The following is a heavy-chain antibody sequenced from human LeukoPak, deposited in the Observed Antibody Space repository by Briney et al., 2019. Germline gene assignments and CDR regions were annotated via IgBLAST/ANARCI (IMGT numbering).Heavy chain of an antibody. CDR2: IYYSGST. CDR1: GGSISSYY. D-gene: IGHD6-19*01. J-gene: IGHJ3*02. CDR3: ARHGIAVAGTAIVFAFDI. V-gene: IGHV4-59*08. Sequence: PSETLSPTCTVSGGSISSYYWSWIRQPPGKELEWIGYIYYSGSTNYNPSLKSRVTISVDTSKNQFSLKLSSVTAADTAVYYCARHGIAVAGTAIVFAFDIWGQGTMVTVSS.